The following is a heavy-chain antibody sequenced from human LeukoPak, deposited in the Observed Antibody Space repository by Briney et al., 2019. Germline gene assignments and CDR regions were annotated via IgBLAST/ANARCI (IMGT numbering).Heavy chain of an antibody. CDR3: ARGKLGWFDP. D-gene: IGHD1-7*01. CDR2: ISSSSSYI. CDR1: GFTFSSYA. Sequence: GGSLRLSCAASGFTFSSYAMSWVRQAPGKGLEWVSSISSSSSYIYYADSVKGRFTISRDNAKNSLYLQMNSLRAEDTAVYYCARGKLGWFDPWGQGTLVTVSS. J-gene: IGHJ5*02. V-gene: IGHV3-21*01.